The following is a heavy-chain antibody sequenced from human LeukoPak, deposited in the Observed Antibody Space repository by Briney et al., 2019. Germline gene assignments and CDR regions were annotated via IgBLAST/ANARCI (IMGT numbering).Heavy chain of an antibody. CDR2: IYYSGST. D-gene: IGHD3-22*01. Sequence: SQTLSLTCTVSGGSISSGDYYWSWIRQPPGKGLEWIGYIYYSGSTYYNPSLKSRVTISADTSKNQFSLKLSSVTAADTAVYYCARYDSRGCDFDYWGQGTLVTVSS. CDR1: GGSISSGDYY. V-gene: IGHV4-30-4*01. CDR3: ARYDSRGCDFDY. J-gene: IGHJ4*02.